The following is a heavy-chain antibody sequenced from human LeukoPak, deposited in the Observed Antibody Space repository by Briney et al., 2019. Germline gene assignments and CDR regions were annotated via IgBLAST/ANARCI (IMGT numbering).Heavy chain of an antibody. D-gene: IGHD5-12*01. V-gene: IGHV3-30-3*01. CDR1: GFTFSSYA. J-gene: IGHJ4*02. Sequence: GGSLRLSCAASGFTFSSYAMDWVRQAPGKGLEWVAVISYDGSDKYYADSVKGRFTISRDNSKNTLYLQMNSLRTEDTAVYYCARPYGGYVDYYFDYWGQGTLVTVSS. CDR2: ISYDGSDK. CDR3: ARPYGGYVDYYFDY.